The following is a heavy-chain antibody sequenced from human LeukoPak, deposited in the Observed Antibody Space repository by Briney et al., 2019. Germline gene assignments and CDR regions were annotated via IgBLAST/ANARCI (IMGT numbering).Heavy chain of an antibody. D-gene: IGHD3-10*01. CDR3: ARNWFSTYFDY. CDR1: GGSVSSGSYY. J-gene: IGHJ4*02. CDR2: IYYSGST. Sequence: SETLFLTCTVSGGSVSSGSYYWSWIRQPPGKGLEWIGYIYYSGSTNYNPSLKSRVTMSVDTSKNQFSLKLSSVTAADTAVYYCARNWFSTYFDYWGQGTLVTVSS. V-gene: IGHV4-61*01.